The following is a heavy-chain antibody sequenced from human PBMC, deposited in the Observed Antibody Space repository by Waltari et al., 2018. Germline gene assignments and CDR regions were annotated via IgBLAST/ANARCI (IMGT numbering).Heavy chain of an antibody. CDR3: ARHPAMTIMLWYFDL. J-gene: IGHJ2*01. V-gene: IGHV4-39*01. Sequence: QLQLQESGPGLVKPSETLSLTCTVSGGSISSSSYYWGWIRQPPGKGLEWIGSIYSSGRTYDNPSLKSRVPISVDTSKNQFSLKLSSVTAADTAVYYCARHPAMTIMLWYFDLWGRGTLVTVSS. CDR1: GGSISSSSYY. D-gene: IGHD2-8*01. CDR2: IYSSGRT.